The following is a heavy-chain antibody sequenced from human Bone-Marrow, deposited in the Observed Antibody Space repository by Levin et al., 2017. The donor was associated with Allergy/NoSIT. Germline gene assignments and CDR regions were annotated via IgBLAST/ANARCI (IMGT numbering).Heavy chain of an antibody. J-gene: IGHJ3*02. CDR3: AKDKWVITILRGRPRDAFDI. CDR1: GFTFTSYG. D-gene: IGHD3-10*01. CDR2: VVYDGSRK. Sequence: GGSLRLSCAASGFTFTSYGMHWVRQAPGKGLEWVATVVYDGSRKDYVDSVKGRFTVSRDNSKNTLYLQMNSLRAEDTAVYYCAKDKWVITILRGRPRDAFDIWGQGTVVTVSS. V-gene: IGHV3-30*18.